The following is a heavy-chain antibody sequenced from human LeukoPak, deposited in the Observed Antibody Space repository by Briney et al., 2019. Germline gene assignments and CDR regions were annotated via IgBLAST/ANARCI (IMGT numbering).Heavy chain of an antibody. CDR1: GFTFSSYA. V-gene: IGHV3-23*01. CDR3: AKPLRDRCNYGDFT. CDR2: ISGSGGSA. J-gene: IGHJ5*02. Sequence: PGGSLRLSCATSGFTFSSYAMSWVRQTPGKRLEWVSAISGSGGSAFYADSVKGRLTISRDNSKNTLYLQRNSLRAEDTAIYYCAKPLRDRCNYGDFTWGQGTLVTVSS. D-gene: IGHD4-17*01.